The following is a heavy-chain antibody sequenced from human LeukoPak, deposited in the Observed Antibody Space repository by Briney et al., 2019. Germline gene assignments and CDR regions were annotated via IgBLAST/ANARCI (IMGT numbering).Heavy chain of an antibody. CDR3: VREDRSCYYY. CDR1: GFSFSSWW. D-gene: IGHD2-15*01. V-gene: IGHV3-7*03. Sequence: GGSLRLSCAASGFSFSSWWMSWVRQAPGKGLEWVANIKQDGNEKYYVDPVKGRFTISRDNDKNSLYLQMNSLRAEDTAVYYCVREDRSCYYYWGQGTLVTVSS. J-gene: IGHJ4*02. CDR2: IKQDGNEK.